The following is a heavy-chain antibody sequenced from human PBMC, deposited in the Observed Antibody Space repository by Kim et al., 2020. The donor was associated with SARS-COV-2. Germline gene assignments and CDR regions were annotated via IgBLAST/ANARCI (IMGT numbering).Heavy chain of an antibody. CDR3: ATVHYSNYVSRPFDY. D-gene: IGHD4-4*01. Sequence: QKFQGGVTMTEDTSTDTAYMELSSLRSEDTAVYYCATVHYSNYVSRPFDYWGQGTLVTVSS. V-gene: IGHV1-24*01. J-gene: IGHJ4*02.